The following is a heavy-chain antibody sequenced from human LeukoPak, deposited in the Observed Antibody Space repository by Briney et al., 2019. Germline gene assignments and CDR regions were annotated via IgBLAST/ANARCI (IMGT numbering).Heavy chain of an antibody. D-gene: IGHD2-15*01. CDR2: IIPIFGTA. Sequence: GASVKVSCKASGGTFSSYAISWVRQAPGQGLEWMGGIIPIFGTANYAQKFQGRVTITADKSTSTAYMEPSSLRSEDTAVYYCASGGYCSGGSCYSYYYYYMDVWGKGTTVTVSS. J-gene: IGHJ6*03. V-gene: IGHV1-69*06. CDR1: GGTFSSYA. CDR3: ASGGYCSGGSCYSYYYYYMDV.